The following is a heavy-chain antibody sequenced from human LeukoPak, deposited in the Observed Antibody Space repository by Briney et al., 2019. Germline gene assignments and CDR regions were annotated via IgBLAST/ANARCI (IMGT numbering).Heavy chain of an antibody. J-gene: IGHJ6*03. V-gene: IGHV3-30*02. CDR2: IRYDGSNK. CDR3: AKGHYSNVRWGYYYMDV. CDR1: GFTFSSYG. Sequence: AGGSLRLSCAASGFTFSSYGMHWVRQAPGKGLEWVAFIRYDGSNKYYADSVKGRFTISRDNSKNTLYLQMNSLRAEDTAVYYCAKGHYSNVRWGYYYMDVWGKGTTVTVSS. D-gene: IGHD4-11*01.